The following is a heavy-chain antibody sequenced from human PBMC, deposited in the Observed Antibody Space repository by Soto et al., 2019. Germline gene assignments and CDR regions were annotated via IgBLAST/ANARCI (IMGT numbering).Heavy chain of an antibody. CDR3: AKVHGSGSYNNFPDY. CDR1: GFPFSSYA. D-gene: IGHD3-10*01. CDR2: ISGSGGST. V-gene: IGHV3-23*01. Sequence: EVQLLESGGGLVQPGGSLGLSCAASGFPFSSYAMSWVRQAPGKGLEWVSLISGSGGSTYYADTVKGRFTISRDNSRETLYLQTSSPKAEDTAVYYCAKVHGSGSYNNFPDYWGQGPLVTVSS. J-gene: IGHJ4*02.